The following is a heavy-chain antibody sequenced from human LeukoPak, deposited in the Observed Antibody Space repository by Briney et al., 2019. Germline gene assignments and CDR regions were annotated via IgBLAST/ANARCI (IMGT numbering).Heavy chain of an antibody. Sequence: ASVKVSCKASGYSFTSYYIHWVRLAPGQGLEWMGVINPSGGSTRYAQKFRDRVTMTRDMSTSTVYMELSSLRSEDTAVYYCAREGVSGSYLGYWGQGTLVTVSS. V-gene: IGHV1-46*01. J-gene: IGHJ4*02. D-gene: IGHD1-26*01. CDR1: GYSFTSYY. CDR3: AREGVSGSYLGY. CDR2: INPSGGST.